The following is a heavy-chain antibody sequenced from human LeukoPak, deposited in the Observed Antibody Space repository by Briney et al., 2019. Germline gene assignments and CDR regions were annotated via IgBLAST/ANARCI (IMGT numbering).Heavy chain of an antibody. CDR3: GKTTVGYSSGQKPAWPVGY. CDR1: GFTFGSHA. Sequence: PGGSLRLSCEASGFTFGSHAMYWVRQAPGKGLEWVAGIFGSGGSPHYVDPVKGRFTISRDNSRNTVYLQINSLRAEDTAVYYCGKTTVGYSSGQKPAWPVGYWGQGTLVTVSS. D-gene: IGHD5-18*01. CDR2: IFGSGGSP. J-gene: IGHJ4*02. V-gene: IGHV3-23*01.